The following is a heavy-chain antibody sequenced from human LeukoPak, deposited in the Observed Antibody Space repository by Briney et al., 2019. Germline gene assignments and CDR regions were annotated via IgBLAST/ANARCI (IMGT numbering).Heavy chain of an antibody. CDR1: GGSINSSIYY. CDR3: ARDFYYYGMDV. V-gene: IGHV4-39*02. J-gene: IGHJ6*02. CDR2: IYYSGST. Sequence: PSETLSLTCTVSGGSINSSIYYWDWIRQPPGKGLDWIGNIYYSGSTYYNPSLKSRVNISVDTSKNQFSLNLSSVTAADTAVYYCARDFYYYGMDVWGQGTTVTVSS.